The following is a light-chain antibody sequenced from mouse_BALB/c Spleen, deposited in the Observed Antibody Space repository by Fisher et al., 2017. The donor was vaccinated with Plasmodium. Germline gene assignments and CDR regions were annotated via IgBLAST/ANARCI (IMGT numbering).Light chain of an antibody. J-gene: IGKJ1*01. CDR1: QSLLYSRNQKNY. CDR3: QQYYTYGT. V-gene: IGKV8-30*01. CDR2: WAS. Sequence: DIVLTQTTSSLVVSVGEKVTVSCKSSQSLLYSRNQKNYLAWYQQKPGQSPKLLIYWASTRESGVPDRFTGSGSGTDFTLTISSVKAEDLAVYYCQQYYTYGTFGGGTKLEIK.